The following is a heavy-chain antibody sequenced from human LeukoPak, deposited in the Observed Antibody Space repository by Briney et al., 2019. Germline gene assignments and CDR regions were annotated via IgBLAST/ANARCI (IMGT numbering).Heavy chain of an antibody. CDR2: IYHSGST. CDR1: GASITTYY. V-gene: IGHV4-59*01. CDR3: AREYSTSSEGDYFDY. J-gene: IGHJ4*02. D-gene: IGHD6-6*01. Sequence: SETLSLTCTVPGASITTYYWTWIRQPPGKGLEWIGYIYHSGSTNYNPSLKSRVTISLDTSRNQFSLRLSSVAAADTAVYFCAREYSTSSEGDYFDYWGQGSLVTVSS.